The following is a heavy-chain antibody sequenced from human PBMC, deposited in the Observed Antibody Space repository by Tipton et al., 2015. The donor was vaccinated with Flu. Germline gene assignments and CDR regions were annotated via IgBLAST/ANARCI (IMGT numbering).Heavy chain of an antibody. D-gene: IGHD3-10*01. Sequence: TLSLTCFVSGGSIISTTYYWGWIRQSPGKGLEWIGSIYSTGNTFYSPSLESRVSISLDTSKNHFSLKLRSVTAADTAVYYCARDDGDYGSESYHYYYGMDVWGQGTTVTVSS. V-gene: IGHV4-39*02. CDR1: GGSIISTTYY. J-gene: IGHJ6*02. CDR2: IYSTGNT. CDR3: ARDDGDYGSESYHYYYGMDV.